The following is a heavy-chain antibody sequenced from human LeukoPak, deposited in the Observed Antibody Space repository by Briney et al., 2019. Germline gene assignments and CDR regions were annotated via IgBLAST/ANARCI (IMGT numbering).Heavy chain of an antibody. J-gene: IGHJ5*02. D-gene: IGHD2-2*01. CDR3: ARAGYCSSTSCYSARLWFDP. CDR1: GGSINSSSYY. Sequence: SETQSLTCIVSGGSINSSSYYWGWIRQPPRKGLEGMGRIYFSERTCSTPSLKSRVTISVDTSTNQLSLKLSSVTAADTAVYYCARAGYCSSTSCYSARLWFDPWGQGTLVTVSS. V-gene: IGHV4-39*07. CDR2: IYFSERT.